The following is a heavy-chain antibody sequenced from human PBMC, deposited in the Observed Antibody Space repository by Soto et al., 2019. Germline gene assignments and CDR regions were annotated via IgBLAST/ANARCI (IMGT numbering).Heavy chain of an antibody. V-gene: IGHV3-48*02. CDR1: GFTFSTYS. CDR3: ARSEAGYYSYGMDV. CDR2: ISSGYSTI. D-gene: IGHD6-19*01. J-gene: IGHJ6*02. Sequence: EVQLVESGGVLVQPGGSLSLSCAASGFTFSTYSMNWVRQAPGKGLEWVSYISSGYSTIYYADSVKGRFTISRDNAKNSLYLQMNSLRDEDTAVYYCARSEAGYYSYGMDVWGHGTTVTVSS.